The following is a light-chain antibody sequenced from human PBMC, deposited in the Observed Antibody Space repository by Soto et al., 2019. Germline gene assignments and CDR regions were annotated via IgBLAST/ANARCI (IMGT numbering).Light chain of an antibody. CDR3: QQYDSSPWT. CDR1: QSVSSSF. V-gene: IGKV3-20*01. Sequence: EMVLTQSPGTLSLSPGERVTLSCRASQSVSSSFLAWYQQKPGQAPRLLIYGASTRSTGIPDRFSGSGSGTDFTLTISRLEPEDFAGYYCQQYDSSPWTFGQGTKLEIK. CDR2: GAS. J-gene: IGKJ1*01.